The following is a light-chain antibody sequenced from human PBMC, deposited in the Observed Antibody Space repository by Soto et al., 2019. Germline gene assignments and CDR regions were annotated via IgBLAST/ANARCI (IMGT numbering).Light chain of an antibody. V-gene: IGKV1-39*01. Sequence: DIQMTQSPSSLSASVGDRVTITCRASQTISTYLNWYQQKPGEAPKLLIYAASKLQSGVPSRFSGSGSGTDFTLTLRSLQPEDFATYYCQQSHGIPYTLGQGTKLENK. CDR2: AAS. J-gene: IGKJ2*01. CDR1: QTISTY. CDR3: QQSHGIPYT.